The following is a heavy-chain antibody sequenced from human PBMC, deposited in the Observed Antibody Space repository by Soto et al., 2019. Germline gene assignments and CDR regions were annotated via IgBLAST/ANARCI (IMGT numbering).Heavy chain of an antibody. CDR2: ISAYNGNT. D-gene: IGHD2-2*01. J-gene: IGHJ5*02. V-gene: IGHV1-18*01. CDR3: ARDPDIVVGWFDP. Sequence: GASVKVSCKASGGTFSSYAISWVRQAPGQGLEWMGWISAYNGNTNYAQRLQGRVTMTTDTSTSTAYMELRSLRSDDTAVYYCARDPDIVVGWFDPWGQGTLVTVSS. CDR1: GGTFSSYA.